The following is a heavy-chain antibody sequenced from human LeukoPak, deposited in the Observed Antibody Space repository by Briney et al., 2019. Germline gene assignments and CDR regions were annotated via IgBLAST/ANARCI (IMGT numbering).Heavy chain of an antibody. J-gene: IGHJ4*02. V-gene: IGHV3-21*04. CDR3: ARAQRWLAYYFDY. CDR1: GFTFSSYS. D-gene: IGHD6-19*01. CDR2: ISSSSSYI. Sequence: PGGSLRLSCAASGFTFSSYSMNWVRQAPGKGLEWVSSISSSSSYIYYADSVKGRFTISRDNAKNSLYLQMNSLRAEDTAVYYCARAQRWLAYYFDYWGQGTLVTVSS.